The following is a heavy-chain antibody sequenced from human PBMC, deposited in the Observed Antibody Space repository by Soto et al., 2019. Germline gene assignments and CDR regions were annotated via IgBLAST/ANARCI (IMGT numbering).Heavy chain of an antibody. CDR3: ASRKSSPYFDY. J-gene: IGHJ4*02. V-gene: IGHV4-30-4*01. D-gene: IGHD3-10*01. Sequence: SETLSLTCTVSGGSISSGDYYWNWIRQPPGKGLEWIGYIYYSGSTYYNPSLRSRVTISVDTSKNQFSLKLSSVTAADTAVYYCASRKSSPYFDYWGQGTLVTVS. CDR2: IYYSGST. CDR1: GGSISSGDYY.